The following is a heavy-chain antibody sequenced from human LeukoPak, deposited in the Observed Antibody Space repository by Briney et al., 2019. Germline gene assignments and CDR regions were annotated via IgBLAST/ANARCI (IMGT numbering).Heavy chain of an antibody. Sequence: ASVKVSCKASGYTFTSYDINWVRQAPGQGLEWMGWMNPNSGNTGYAQKFQGRVTMTRNTSISTAYMELSSLRSEDTAVYYCARDRSGGNGMDVWGQGTTVTVSS. D-gene: IGHD2-15*01. CDR1: GYTFTSYD. J-gene: IGHJ6*02. CDR3: ARDRSGGNGMDV. V-gene: IGHV1-8*01. CDR2: MNPNSGNT.